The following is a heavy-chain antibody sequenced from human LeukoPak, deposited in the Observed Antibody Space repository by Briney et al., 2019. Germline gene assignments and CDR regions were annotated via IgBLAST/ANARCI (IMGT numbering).Heavy chain of an antibody. Sequence: SETLSLTCAVYGGSFSDYSWSWIRQPPGKGLEWIGEINHSGSTNYNPSLKSRVTISVDISVDKSKNHFSLKLSSVTAADTAMYYCARVKDPGGYYYYYYMDVWGKGTTVTVSS. V-gene: IGHV4-34*01. CDR1: GGSFSDYS. D-gene: IGHD3-16*01. J-gene: IGHJ6*03. CDR3: ARVKDPGGYYYYYYMDV. CDR2: INHSGST.